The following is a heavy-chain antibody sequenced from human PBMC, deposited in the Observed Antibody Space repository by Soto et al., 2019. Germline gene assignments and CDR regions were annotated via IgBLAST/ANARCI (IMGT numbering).Heavy chain of an antibody. CDR2: MNPNSGNT. CDR3: ARVFRLGRGRSQGGHFDY. V-gene: IGHV1-8*01. Sequence: ASVKVSCKASGYTFTSYDINWVRQATGQGLEWMGWMNPNSGNTGYAQKFQGRVTMTRNTSISTAYMELSSLRAEDTAVYYCARVFRLGRGRSQGGHFDYWGQGTLVTVSS. D-gene: IGHD2-21*01. CDR1: GYTFTSYD. J-gene: IGHJ4*02.